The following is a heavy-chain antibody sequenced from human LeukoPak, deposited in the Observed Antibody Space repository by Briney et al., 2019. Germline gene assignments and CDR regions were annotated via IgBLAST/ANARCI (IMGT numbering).Heavy chain of an antibody. CDR3: VRDKTFEVVNYFDY. J-gene: IGHJ4*02. CDR1: GGSISSGSYY. CDR2: IYYSGST. D-gene: IGHD3-3*01. Sequence: SETLSLTCTVSGGSISSGSYYWGWIRQPPGKGLEWIGSIYYSGSTYYNPSLESRITISLDTSKNHFSLKLTSVTAADTAVYYCVRDKTFEVVNYFDYWGQGTLATVSS. V-gene: IGHV4-39*07.